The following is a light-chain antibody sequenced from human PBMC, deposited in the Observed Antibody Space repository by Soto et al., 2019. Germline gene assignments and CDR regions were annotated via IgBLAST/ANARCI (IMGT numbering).Light chain of an antibody. CDR2: DVT. V-gene: IGLV2-11*01. CDR3: CSHEGSDFVF. CDR1: SSNIGGNS. Sequence: QSVLTQPPSVSAAPGQKVTISCSESSSNIGGNSVSWYQQYSGKAPKLIIFDVTKRPSGVPDRFSGSKSGNTASLTISGLQAEDEAAYSFCSHEGSDFVFFGGGSQLTVL. J-gene: IGLJ2*01.